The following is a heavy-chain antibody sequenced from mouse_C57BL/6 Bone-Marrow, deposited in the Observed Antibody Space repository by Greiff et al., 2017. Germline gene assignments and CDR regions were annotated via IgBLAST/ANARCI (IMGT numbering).Heavy chain of an antibody. Sequence: QVQLQQSDAELVKPGASVKISCTVSGYTFTDHTLHWMKQRPEQGLEWIGYLYPRDGSTPYTEKFKGKAPLTAAKSSSTAYMQLNSLTSEDSAVYVCARGNYGSSDDWYFDVWGTGTTVTVSA. CDR2: LYPRDGST. D-gene: IGHD1-1*01. V-gene: IGHV1-78*01. CDR3: ARGNYGSSDDWYFDV. J-gene: IGHJ1*03. CDR1: GYTFTDHT.